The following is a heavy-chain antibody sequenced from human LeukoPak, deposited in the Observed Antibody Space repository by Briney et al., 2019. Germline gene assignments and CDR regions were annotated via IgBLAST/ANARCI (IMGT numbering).Heavy chain of an antibody. V-gene: IGHV3-33*01. Sequence: PGRSLRLSCAASGFTFRSYGMHWVRQAPGKGLQWVAVIWYEGSNKYYADSVKGRFTISRDNSKSTLSLQMNSLRAEDTAVYYCARELPPLEKYYFDYWGQGTLVTVSS. CDR3: ARELPPLEKYYFDY. CDR2: IWYEGSNK. D-gene: IGHD3-3*01. CDR1: GFTFRSYG. J-gene: IGHJ4*02.